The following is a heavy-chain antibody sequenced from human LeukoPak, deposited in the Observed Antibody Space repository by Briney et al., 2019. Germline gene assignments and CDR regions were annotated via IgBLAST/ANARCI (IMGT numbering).Heavy chain of an antibody. Sequence: PGGSLRLSCAASGFTFSSYNMVWVRQAPGKGLEWVSSISSRSSFMSHADSVKGRFTISRDNAQNSLYLQMNTLRAEDTAVYYCLRDRGYSTYDCWGQGTLVTVSS. CDR2: ISSRSSFM. CDR1: GFTFSSYN. D-gene: IGHD6-13*01. J-gene: IGHJ4*02. V-gene: IGHV3-21*01. CDR3: LRDRGYSTYDC.